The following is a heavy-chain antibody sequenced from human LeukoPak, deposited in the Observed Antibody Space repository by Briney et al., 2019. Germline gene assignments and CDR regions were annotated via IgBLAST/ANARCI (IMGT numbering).Heavy chain of an antibody. CDR1: GGTFSSYG. CDR2: IIPIFGTA. V-gene: IGHV1-69*01. CDR3: ARVGGADSFDY. Sequence: SVKVSCKASGGTFSSYGFTWVRQAPGQGLEWMGGIIPIFGTAKYAQKFQGRVMITADESTNTAYMELSSLRSDDTAVYYCARVGGADSFDYWGQGTLVTVSS. J-gene: IGHJ4*02. D-gene: IGHD3-16*01.